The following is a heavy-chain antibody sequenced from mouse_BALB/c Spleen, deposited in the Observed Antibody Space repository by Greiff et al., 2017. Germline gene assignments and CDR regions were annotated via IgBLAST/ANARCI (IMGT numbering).Heavy chain of an antibody. CDR1: GYSITSDYA. CDR2: ISYSGST. Sequence: EVKLMESGPGLVKPSQSLSLTCTVTGYSITSDYAWNWIRQFPGNKLEWMGYISYSGSTSYNPSLKSRISITRDTSKNQFFLQLNSVTTEDTATYYCARYGITTVVAPNWYFDVWGAGTTVTVSS. D-gene: IGHD1-1*01. J-gene: IGHJ1*01. V-gene: IGHV3-2*02. CDR3: ARYGITTVVAPNWYFDV.